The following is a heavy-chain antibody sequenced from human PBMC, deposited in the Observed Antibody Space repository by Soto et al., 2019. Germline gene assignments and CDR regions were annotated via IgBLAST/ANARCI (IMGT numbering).Heavy chain of an antibody. V-gene: IGHV4-4*02. CDR1: GGSISTDYW. J-gene: IGHJ4*02. Sequence: QVQLQESGPGLVKPSGTLSLTCAVSGGSISTDYWWSWVRQPPGKGLEWIGEVHHSGTTNYIQSLKGRVTMSGDKSGNEVSLELTSVAAADRAVYYCARGVSFRWVYWGQGTLVTVS. CDR2: VHHSGTT. D-gene: IGHD2-8*01. CDR3: ARGVSFRWVY.